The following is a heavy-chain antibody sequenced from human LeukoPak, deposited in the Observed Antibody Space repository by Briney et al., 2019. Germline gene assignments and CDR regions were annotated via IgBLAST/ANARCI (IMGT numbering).Heavy chain of an antibody. J-gene: IGHJ4*02. CDR2: ISGSGGST. Sequence: AGGSLRLSCAASGFTFSSYAMSWVRQAPGEGLEWVSAISGSGGSTYYADSVKGRFTISRDNSKNTLYLQMNSLRAEDTAVYYCAKEAYYYDSSGYYYIDYWGQGTLVTVSS. D-gene: IGHD3-22*01. CDR1: GFTFSSYA. CDR3: AKEAYYYDSSGYYYIDY. V-gene: IGHV3-23*01.